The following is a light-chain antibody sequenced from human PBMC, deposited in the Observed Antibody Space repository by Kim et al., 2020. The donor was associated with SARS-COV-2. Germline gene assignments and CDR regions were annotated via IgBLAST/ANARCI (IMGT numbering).Light chain of an antibody. CDR2: WAS. CDR3: QQYISLPLT. J-gene: IGKJ3*01. V-gene: IGKV4-1*01. Sequence: ATINCKSSQSVLYSSNNKNYLAWYQQKPGQPPKLLIYWASTRESGVPDRFSGSGSGTDFTLTISSLQAEYVAVYYCQQYISLPLTFGPGTKVDIK. CDR1: QSVLYSSNNKNY.